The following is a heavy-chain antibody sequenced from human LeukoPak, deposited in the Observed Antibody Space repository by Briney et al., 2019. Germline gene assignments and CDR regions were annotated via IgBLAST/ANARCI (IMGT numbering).Heavy chain of an antibody. CDR1: GFTFSSYW. CDR2: IYYSGST. V-gene: IGHV4-59*01. D-gene: IGHD5-18*01. J-gene: IGHJ4*02. CDR3: ARGGYSYGYFDY. Sequence: MAGGSLRLSCAASGFTFSSYWMSWIRQPPGKGLEWIGYIYYSGSTNYNPSLKSRVTISVDTSKNQFSLKLSSVTAADTAVYYCARGGYSYGYFDYWGQGTLVTVSS.